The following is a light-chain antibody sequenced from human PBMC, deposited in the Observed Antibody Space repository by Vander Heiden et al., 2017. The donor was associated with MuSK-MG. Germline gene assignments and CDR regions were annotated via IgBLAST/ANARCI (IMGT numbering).Light chain of an antibody. J-gene: IGKJ3*01. Sequence: DIQMTQSRSSLSASVGDRVTITCRASQSISTYLNWYQQKPGKAPKLLIYTASSLQSGVPSRFSGSGSGTYFTLTISSLQPEDFATYYCQQSDSTPFTFGPGTTVXIK. CDR1: QSISTY. CDR3: QQSDSTPFT. V-gene: IGKV1-39*01. CDR2: TAS.